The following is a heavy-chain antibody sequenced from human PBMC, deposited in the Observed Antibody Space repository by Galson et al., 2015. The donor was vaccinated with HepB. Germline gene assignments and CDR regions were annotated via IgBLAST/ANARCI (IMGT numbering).Heavy chain of an antibody. CDR2: ISGSGGST. Sequence: SLRLSCAASGFTFSSYAMSWVRQAPGKGLEWVSAISGSGGSTYYADSVKGRFTISRDNSKNTLYLQMNSLRAEDTAVYYCAKDPEYSSGWNPFDYWGQGTLVTVSS. CDR3: AKDPEYSSGWNPFDY. D-gene: IGHD6-19*01. CDR1: GFTFSSYA. V-gene: IGHV3-23*01. J-gene: IGHJ4*02.